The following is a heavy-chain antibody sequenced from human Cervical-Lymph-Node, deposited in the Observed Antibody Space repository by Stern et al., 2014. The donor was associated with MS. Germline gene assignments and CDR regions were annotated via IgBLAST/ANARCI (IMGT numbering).Heavy chain of an antibody. J-gene: IGHJ6*03. V-gene: IGHV3-23*04. CDR1: GFTFSNYA. CDR2: IRGSGGNT. D-gene: IGHD6-19*01. Sequence: VQLVQSGGGLVQPGGSLRLSCTASGFTFSNYAMSLVRQAPGKGLEWMSSIRGSGGNTFYGDTVKGRVSTPRDTSKNTPALHMNRRRAEDSALYHFTKGFTVTGTGIGVIVWGKGTTVTVSS. CDR3: TKGFTVTGTGIGVIV.